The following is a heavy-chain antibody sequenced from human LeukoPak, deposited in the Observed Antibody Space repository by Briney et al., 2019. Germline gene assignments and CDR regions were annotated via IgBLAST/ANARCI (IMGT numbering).Heavy chain of an antibody. CDR2: MYHTGSP. V-gene: IGHV4-38-2*01. CDR1: GYSINSNYH. J-gene: IGHJ5*02. CDR3: ARVSAVAGSPWFDP. Sequence: SETLSLTCAVFGYSINSNYHWGWIRQPPGKGLEYIGAMYHTGSPYYNPSLKSRVTMSRDTSKNQFSLKLSSVTAADTAVYYCARVSAVAGSPWFDPWGQGTLVTVSS. D-gene: IGHD6-19*01.